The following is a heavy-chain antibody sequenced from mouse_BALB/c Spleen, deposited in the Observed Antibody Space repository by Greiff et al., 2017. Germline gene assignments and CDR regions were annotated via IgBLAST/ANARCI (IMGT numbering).Heavy chain of an antibody. Sequence: EVHLVESGGGLVKPGGSLKLSCAASGFTFSDYYMYWVRQTPEKRLEWVATISDGGSYTYYPDSVKGRFTISRDNAKNNLYLQMSSLKSEDTAMYYYAHDDGYGFAYWGQGTLVTVSA. CDR3: AHDDGYGFAY. J-gene: IGHJ3*01. V-gene: IGHV5-4*02. CDR2: ISDGGSYT. CDR1: GFTFSDYY. D-gene: IGHD1-2*01.